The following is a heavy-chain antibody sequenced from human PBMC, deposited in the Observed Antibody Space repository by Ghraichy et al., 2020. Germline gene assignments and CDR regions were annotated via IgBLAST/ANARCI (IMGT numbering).Heavy chain of an antibody. D-gene: IGHD6-13*01. CDR3: ARTQGPSSSWSYDY. V-gene: IGHV4-4*02. J-gene: IGHJ4*02. Sequence: SETLSLTCAVSGGSISSSNWWSWVRQPPGKGLEWFGEIYHSGSTNYNPSLKSRVTISVDKSKNQFSLKLSSVTAADTAVYYCARTQGPSSSWSYDYWGQGTLVTVSS. CDR2: IYHSGST. CDR1: GGSISSSNW.